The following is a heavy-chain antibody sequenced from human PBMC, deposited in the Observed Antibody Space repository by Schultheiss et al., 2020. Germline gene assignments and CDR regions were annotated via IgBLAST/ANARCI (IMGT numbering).Heavy chain of an antibody. CDR1: GFTFSSYE. V-gene: IGHV3-72*01. Sequence: GGSLRLSCAASGFTFSSYEMNWVRQAPGKGLEWVGRSTNKANSYTTEYAASVKGRFTISRDDSKNTLYLQMNSLKTEDTAVYYCTTDWSGSYLGDAFDIWGQGTMVTVSS. CDR3: TTDWSGSYLGDAFDI. D-gene: IGHD1-26*01. CDR2: STNKANSYTT. J-gene: IGHJ3*02.